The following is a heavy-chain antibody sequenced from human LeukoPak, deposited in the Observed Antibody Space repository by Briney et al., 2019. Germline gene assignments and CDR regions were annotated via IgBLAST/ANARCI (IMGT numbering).Heavy chain of an antibody. Sequence: SETLSLTCTVSGGSISSYYWSWIWQPPGKGLEWIGDVNYSGRTKNNPSLKSRAAMSVDMSKNQFSLKLNSVTAADTAVYYCARVVFGELSAFFDFWGQGMLVTVSS. CDR2: VNYSGRT. D-gene: IGHD3-10*01. V-gene: IGHV4-59*01. CDR3: ARVVFGELSAFFDF. CDR1: GGSISSYY. J-gene: IGHJ4*02.